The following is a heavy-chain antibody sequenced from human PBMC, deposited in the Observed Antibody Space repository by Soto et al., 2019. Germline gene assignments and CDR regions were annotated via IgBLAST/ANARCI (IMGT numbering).Heavy chain of an antibody. V-gene: IGHV3-23*01. CDR2: IGDRAGAK. D-gene: IGHD4-17*01. Sequence: GSLRLSCAASGFTLSSYAVSWVRQAPGKGLEWVSSIGDRAGAKKYEDSVEPRFTTSRDTSKTTLFLQMNSMRAEDTAVYYCARDPYYGAGPFDFWGQRTLVTVSS. CDR1: GFTLSSYA. J-gene: IGHJ3*01. CDR3: ARDPYYGAGPFDF.